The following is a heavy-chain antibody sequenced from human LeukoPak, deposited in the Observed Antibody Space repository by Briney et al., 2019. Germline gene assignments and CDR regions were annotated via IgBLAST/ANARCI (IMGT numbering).Heavy chain of an antibody. D-gene: IGHD3-10*01. CDR1: GFTFSDYG. J-gene: IGHJ4*02. Sequence: GGSLRLSCAASGFTFSDYGMSWVRQAPGKGLEWVSALSGSGGSRYYADSVKGRFIISRDNSKNTLYLQMNSLRAEDTAVYYCAKDNYGSGSYERLGGVDYWGQGTLVTVSS. CDR2: LSGSGGSR. V-gene: IGHV3-23*01. CDR3: AKDNYGSGSYERLGGVDY.